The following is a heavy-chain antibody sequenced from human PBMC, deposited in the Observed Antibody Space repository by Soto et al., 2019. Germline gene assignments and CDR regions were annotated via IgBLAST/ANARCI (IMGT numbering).Heavy chain of an antibody. CDR2: INPSGGST. D-gene: IGHD5-18*01. CDR1: GYTFTSYY. V-gene: IGHV1-46*01. CDR3: ARTEDSYGYGDYYYGMDV. Sequence: VSVKVSCKASGYTFTSYYMHWVRQAPGQGLEWMGIINPSGGSTSYAQKFQGRVTMTRDTSTSTVYMELSSLRSEDTAVYYCARTEDSYGYGDYYYGMDVWGQGTTVTVSS. J-gene: IGHJ6*02.